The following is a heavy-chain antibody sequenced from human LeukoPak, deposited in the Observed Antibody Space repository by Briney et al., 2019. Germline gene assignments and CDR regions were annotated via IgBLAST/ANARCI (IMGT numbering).Heavy chain of an antibody. CDR2: IYYSGSA. CDR1: GDSTTNSRYY. CDR3: VRHRGTEAIRNYYYYYMDV. J-gene: IGHJ6*03. Sequence: SETLSLTCTVSGDSTTNSRYYWGWLREPPGKGLDWIGSIYYSGSAYYNPSLKSRVTMSIDTTKNQFPLRLRSVTATDTAVYFCVRHRGTEAIRNYYYYYMDVWGKGTTVTVSS. D-gene: IGHD4-17*01. V-gene: IGHV4-39*01.